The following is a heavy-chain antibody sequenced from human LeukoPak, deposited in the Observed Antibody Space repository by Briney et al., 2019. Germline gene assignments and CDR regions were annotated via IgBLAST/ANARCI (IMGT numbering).Heavy chain of an antibody. V-gene: IGHV1-2*02. Sequence: GASVKVSCKASGYTFTGYLMHWVRQAPRQGLEWMGWISPNSGDTKYAQNFQGRVTMTRDTSISTAYMEVSRLRSDDTAVYYCVRGLTTVATWLYLWGRGTLVTVSS. CDR1: GYTFTGYL. CDR3: VRGLTTVATWLYL. CDR2: ISPNSGDT. J-gene: IGHJ2*01. D-gene: IGHD4-23*01.